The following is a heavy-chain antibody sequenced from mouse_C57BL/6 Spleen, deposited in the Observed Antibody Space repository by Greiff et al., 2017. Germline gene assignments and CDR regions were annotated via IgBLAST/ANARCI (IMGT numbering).Heavy chain of an antibody. CDR2: IYPGSGNT. CDR1: GYTFTNYY. V-gene: IGHV1-76*01. J-gene: IGHJ4*01. Sequence: QVQLKQSGAELVRPGASVKLSCKASGYTFTNYYINWVKQRPGQGLEWIARIYPGSGNTNYNEKFKGKATLTAEKSSSTAYMQRSSLTSEDAAVYFCARKDRYAMYYWGQGTSGTVSS. CDR3: ARKDRYAMYY.